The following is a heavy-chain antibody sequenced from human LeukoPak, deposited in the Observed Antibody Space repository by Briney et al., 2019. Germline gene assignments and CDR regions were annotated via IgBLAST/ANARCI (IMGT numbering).Heavy chain of an antibody. CDR3: ANLVMITFGGNY. Sequence: GGSLRLSCAASGFTFNNYAMSWVRQAPGKGLEWVSDINGGGGRTYYAVSVKGRFTISRDNSKNTLYLQMNSLRAEDTAVYYCANLVMITFGGNYWGQGTLVTVSS. CDR1: GFTFNNYA. D-gene: IGHD3-16*01. J-gene: IGHJ4*02. CDR2: INGGGGRT. V-gene: IGHV3-23*01.